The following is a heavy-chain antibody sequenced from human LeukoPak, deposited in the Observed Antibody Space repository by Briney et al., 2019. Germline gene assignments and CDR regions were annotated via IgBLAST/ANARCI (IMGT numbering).Heavy chain of an antibody. D-gene: IGHD6-6*01. CDR2: ISAYNGNT. Sequence: ASVKVSCKASGYTFTSYYMHWVRQAPGQGLEWMGWISAYNGNTNYAQKLQGRVTMTTDTSTSTAYMELRSLRSDDTAVYYCATYSSSWTEYFQHWGQGTLVTVSS. V-gene: IGHV1-18*04. J-gene: IGHJ1*01. CDR3: ATYSSSWTEYFQH. CDR1: GYTFTSYY.